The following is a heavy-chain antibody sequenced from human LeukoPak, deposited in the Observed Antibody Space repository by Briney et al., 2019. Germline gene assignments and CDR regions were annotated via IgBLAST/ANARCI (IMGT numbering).Heavy chain of an antibody. Sequence: GGSLRLSCAASGFTFSSYAMSWVRQAPGKGLEWVSSISGSGGSTYYADSVKGRFTISRDNSKNTLYLQMNSLRAEDTAVYYCAKGFYSSSWYYFDCWGQGTLDTVSS. CDR2: ISGSGGST. D-gene: IGHD6-13*01. CDR3: AKGFYSSSWYYFDC. J-gene: IGHJ4*02. CDR1: GFTFSSYA. V-gene: IGHV3-23*01.